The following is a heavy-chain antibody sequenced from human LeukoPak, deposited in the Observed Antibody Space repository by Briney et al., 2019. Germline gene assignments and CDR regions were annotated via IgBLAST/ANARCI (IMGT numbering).Heavy chain of an antibody. D-gene: IGHD3-22*01. Sequence: PGGSLRLSCVASGFIFSNYAMTWVRQAPGKGLEWVSAIGGDGVGKDYADSVKGRFTISRDNSKNTLYLQMNSLRAEDTAVYYCARDNVYDTSDTRTSFQNYYYYYMDVWGKGTTVIVSS. V-gene: IGHV3-23*01. CDR2: IGGDGVGK. CDR3: ARDNVYDTSDTRTSFQNYYYYYMDV. CDR1: GFIFSNYA. J-gene: IGHJ6*03.